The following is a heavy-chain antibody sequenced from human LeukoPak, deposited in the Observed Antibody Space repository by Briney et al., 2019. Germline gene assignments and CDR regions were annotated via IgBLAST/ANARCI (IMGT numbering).Heavy chain of an antibody. Sequence: SETLSLTCTVSGGSISSSSYYWGWIRQPPGKGLEWIGSIYYSGSTYYNPSLKSRVTISVDTSKNQFSLKLSSVTAADTALYYCARYPSRLYSSSWYESDYYFYYWGQGALVTVSS. CDR1: GGSISSSSYY. V-gene: IGHV4-39*07. CDR2: IYYSGST. J-gene: IGHJ4*02. D-gene: IGHD6-13*01. CDR3: ARYPSRLYSSSWYESDYYFYY.